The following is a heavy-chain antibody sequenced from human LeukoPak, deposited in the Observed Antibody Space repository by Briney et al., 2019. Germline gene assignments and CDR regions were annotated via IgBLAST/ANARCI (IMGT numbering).Heavy chain of an antibody. D-gene: IGHD3-10*01. Sequence: SETLSLTCAVYGGSFSGYYWSWIRQPPGKGLEWIGEINHSGSTNYNPSLKSRVTISVDTSKNQFSLKLSSVTAADTAVYYCARGARKLLWFGDPGAFDIWGQGTMVTVSS. CDR1: GGSFSGYY. CDR3: ARGARKLLWFGDPGAFDI. V-gene: IGHV4-34*01. CDR2: INHSGST. J-gene: IGHJ3*02.